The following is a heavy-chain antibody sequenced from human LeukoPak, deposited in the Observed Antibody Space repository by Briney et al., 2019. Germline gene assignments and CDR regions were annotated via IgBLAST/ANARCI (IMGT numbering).Heavy chain of an antibody. CDR2: VSPNSGNT. CDR3: ARGREGLWVVAAYY. V-gene: IGHV1-8*01. CDR1: GYTFTTYD. Sequence: ASVKVSCKASGYTFTTYDINWVRQATGQGLEWMGWVSPNSGNTRSAQKFQGRVTLTRNTSISTAYMELSGLTSEDTAVYYCARGREGLWVVAAYYWGQGTLVTVSS. J-gene: IGHJ4*02. D-gene: IGHD2-15*01.